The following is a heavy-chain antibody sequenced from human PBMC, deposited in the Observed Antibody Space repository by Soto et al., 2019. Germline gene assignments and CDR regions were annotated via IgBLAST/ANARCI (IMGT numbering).Heavy chain of an antibody. J-gene: IGHJ6*02. CDR2: IYYDGVT. CDR1: GGSISSGDYY. V-gene: IGHV4-30-4*01. Sequence: QVQLQESGPGLVKSSQTLSLTCTVSGGSISSGDYYWSWIRQPPGKGLEWIGYIYYDGVTSYNPSLKSRLTISLEMSQNEFSLKLSAVTAADTAVYYCARDSFKHYYGMDVWGQGTTVTVSS. CDR3: ARDSFKHYYGMDV.